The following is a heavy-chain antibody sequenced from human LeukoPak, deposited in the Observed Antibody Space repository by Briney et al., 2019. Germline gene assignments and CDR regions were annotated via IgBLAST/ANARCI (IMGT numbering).Heavy chain of an antibody. CDR3: ARFEVQLERRFDY. CDR2: INPNSGGT. CDR1: GYTFTGYY. V-gene: IGHV1-2*02. J-gene: IGHJ4*02. D-gene: IGHD1-1*01. Sequence: ASVKVSCKASGYTFTGYYMHWVRQAPGQGLEWMGWINPNSGGTNYAQKFQGRVTMTRDTSISTAYMELSRLRSDDTAVYYCARFEVQLERRFDYWGQGTLVTVSS.